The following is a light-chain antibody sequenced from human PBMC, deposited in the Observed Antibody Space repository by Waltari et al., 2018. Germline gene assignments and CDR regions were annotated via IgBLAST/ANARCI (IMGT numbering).Light chain of an antibody. CDR2: GAS. V-gene: IGKV3-15*01. CDR3: QQHNDWPPWT. CDR1: QNVNSN. Sequence: EIIMTQSPATLSLSPGERATLSCRASQNVNSNLAWYQQKPGQAPRLLIYGASIRATGIPAMFSGSGSGTQFTLTINSLQSEDSAVYFCQQHNDWPPWTFGQGTKVELK. J-gene: IGKJ1*01.